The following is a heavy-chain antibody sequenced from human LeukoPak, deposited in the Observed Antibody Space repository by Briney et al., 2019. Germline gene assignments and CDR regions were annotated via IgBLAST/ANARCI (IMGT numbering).Heavy chain of an antibody. CDR2: INWNGGST. Sequence: GGSLRLSCAASGFTFDDYGMSWVRQAPGKGLEWVSGINWNGGSTGYADSVKGRFTISRDNAKNSLYLQMNSLRAEDTASYYCAREYCGGDCYEEYFQHWGQGTLVTVSS. V-gene: IGHV3-20*04. D-gene: IGHD2-21*02. CDR3: AREYCGGDCYEEYFQH. CDR1: GFTFDDYG. J-gene: IGHJ1*01.